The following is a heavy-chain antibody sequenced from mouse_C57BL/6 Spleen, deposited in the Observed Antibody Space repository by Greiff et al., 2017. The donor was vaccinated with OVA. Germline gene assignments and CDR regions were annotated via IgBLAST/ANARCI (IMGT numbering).Heavy chain of an antibody. CDR1: GYTFTSYG. D-gene: IGHD1-1*01. CDR3: ARDYGSSYVNYFDY. J-gene: IGHJ2*01. V-gene: IGHV1-58*01. Sequence: EVQRVESGAELVRPGSSVKMSCKTSGYTFTSYGINWVKQRPGQGLEWIGYIYIGNGYTEYNEKFKGKATLTSDTSSSTAYMQLSSLTSEDSAIYFCARDYGSSYVNYFDYWGQGTTLTVSS. CDR2: IYIGNGYT.